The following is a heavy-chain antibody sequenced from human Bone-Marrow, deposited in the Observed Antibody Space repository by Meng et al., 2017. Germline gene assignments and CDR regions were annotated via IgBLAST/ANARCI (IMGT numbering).Heavy chain of an antibody. CDR2: INPKSGDT. D-gene: IGHD6-25*01. J-gene: IGHJ4*02. CDR1: GYNFPDYY. Sequence: ASVKVSCKPSGYNFPDYYIHWVRRAPGQGLEWMGRINPKSGDTHYSQKFQARVTMTGDTYISTAYMELSGLRSDDTAMYCCARDEDISAAGKLFGDYWGQGTLVTVSS. CDR3: ARDEDISAAGKLFGDY. V-gene: IGHV1-2*06.